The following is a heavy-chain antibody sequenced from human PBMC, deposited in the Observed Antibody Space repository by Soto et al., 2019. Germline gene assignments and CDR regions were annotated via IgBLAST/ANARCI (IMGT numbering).Heavy chain of an antibody. D-gene: IGHD5-12*01. CDR2: INTLSSAI. J-gene: IGHJ4*02. CDR3: ARRIQWQLPPLDS. V-gene: IGHV3-11*01. CDR1: GFIFSDYY. Sequence: QEHLMESGGGLVKPGGSLRLSCAGSGFIFSDYYITWIRRAPGKGMEWVSYINTLSSAIYYADSVKGRFTISRGNAKNSVYWQMNIRRAEDTAVYYCARRIQWQLPPLDSWGRVTLVTVSS.